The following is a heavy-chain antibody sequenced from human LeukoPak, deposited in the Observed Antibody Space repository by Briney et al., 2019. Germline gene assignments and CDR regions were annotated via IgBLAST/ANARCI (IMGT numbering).Heavy chain of an antibody. V-gene: IGHV4-34*01. CDR1: GGSFSGYY. CDR3: ARVPTYYYDSSGYYSYYYGMDV. J-gene: IGHJ6*02. Sequence: PSETLSLTCAVYGGSFSGYYWSWIRQPPGKGLEWIGEINHSGSTNYNPSLKSRVTISVDTSKNQFSLKLCSVTAADTAVYYCARVPTYYYDSSGYYSYYYGMDVWGQGTTVTVSS. D-gene: IGHD3-22*01. CDR2: INHSGST.